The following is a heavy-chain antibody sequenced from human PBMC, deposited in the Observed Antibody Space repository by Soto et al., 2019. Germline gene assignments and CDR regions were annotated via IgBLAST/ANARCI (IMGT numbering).Heavy chain of an antibody. J-gene: IGHJ6*02. Sequence: PGGSLRLSCAASGFTFSSYWMHWVRQAPGKGLVWVSRINSDGSSTSYADSVKGRFTISRDNAKNTLYLQMNSLRAEDTAVYYCARAFAGVRYFDWLSSRFFDYGMDVWGQGTTVTVSS. CDR3: ARAFAGVRYFDWLSSRFFDYGMDV. D-gene: IGHD3-9*01. V-gene: IGHV3-74*01. CDR2: INSDGSST. CDR1: GFTFSSYW.